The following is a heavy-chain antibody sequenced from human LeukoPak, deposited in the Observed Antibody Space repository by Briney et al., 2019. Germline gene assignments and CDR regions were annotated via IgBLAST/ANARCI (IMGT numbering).Heavy chain of an antibody. V-gene: IGHV4-39*07. Sequence: PSETLSLTCTVSGGSISSSSYYWGWIRQPPGKGLEWIGSIYYSGSTYYNPSLKSRVTISVDTSKNQLSLKLSSVTAADTAVYYCAREDHYGDYVSALDYWGQGTLVTVSS. CDR2: IYYSGST. J-gene: IGHJ4*02. D-gene: IGHD4-17*01. CDR1: GGSISSSSYY. CDR3: AREDHYGDYVSALDY.